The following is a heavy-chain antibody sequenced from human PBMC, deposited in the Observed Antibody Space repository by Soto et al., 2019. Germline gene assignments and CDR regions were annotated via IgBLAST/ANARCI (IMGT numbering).Heavy chain of an antibody. CDR1: VYRFSSYW. V-gene: IGHV5-51*01. CDR3: ARQGSNGAYYYYGMDV. D-gene: IGHD2-8*01. CDR2: IYPGDSDT. J-gene: IGHJ6*02. Sequence: GESLKISCKGSVYRFSSYWIARVRQMPGKGLEWMGIIYPGDSDTIYSPSFQGQVTFSADKSTSTAYLQWSSLKASDNAMYYCARQGSNGAYYYYGMDVWGQGTTVTVSS.